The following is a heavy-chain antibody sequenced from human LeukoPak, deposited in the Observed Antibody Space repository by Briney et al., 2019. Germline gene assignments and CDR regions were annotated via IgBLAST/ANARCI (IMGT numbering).Heavy chain of an antibody. V-gene: IGHV1-3*03. Sequence: ASVKVSCKASGYTFTHYAIHWVRQAPGQRLEWMGWINAGHGNTKYSQESQDRVTITSDTSASTAYMELSSLRSEDMAVYYCARSPYSSGWYGRLDCWGQGTLVTVSS. J-gene: IGHJ4*02. D-gene: IGHD6-19*01. CDR3: ARSPYSSGWYGRLDC. CDR2: INAGHGNT. CDR1: GYTFTHYA.